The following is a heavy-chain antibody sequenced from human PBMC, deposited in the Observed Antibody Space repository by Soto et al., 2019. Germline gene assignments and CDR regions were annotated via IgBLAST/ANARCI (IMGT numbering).Heavy chain of an antibody. V-gene: IGHV1-2*04. CDR1: GYTFTGYY. Sequence: ASVKVSCKASGYTFTGYYLHWVRQAPGQGLEWMGWINPNSGGTNYAQKFQGWVTMTRDTSISTAYMELSRLRSDDTAVYYCARDPAQWGYYDYWGQGTLVTVSS. J-gene: IGHJ4*02. CDR2: INPNSGGT. D-gene: IGHD6-19*01. CDR3: ARDPAQWGYYDY.